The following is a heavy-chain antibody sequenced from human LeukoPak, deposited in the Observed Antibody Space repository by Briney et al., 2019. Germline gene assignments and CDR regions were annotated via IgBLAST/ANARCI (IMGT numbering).Heavy chain of an antibody. D-gene: IGHD3-16*01. Sequence: ASVKVSCTASGYTFTSYYMHWVRQAPGQGLEWMGIINPSGGSTSYAQKFQGRVTMTRDMSTSTVYMELSSLRSEDTAVYYCAREVLIGGALDYWGQGTLVTVSS. CDR3: AREVLIGGALDY. J-gene: IGHJ4*02. CDR2: INPSGGST. CDR1: GYTFTSYY. V-gene: IGHV1-46*01.